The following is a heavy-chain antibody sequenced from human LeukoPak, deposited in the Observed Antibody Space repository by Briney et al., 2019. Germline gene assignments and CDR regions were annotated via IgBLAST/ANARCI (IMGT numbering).Heavy chain of an antibody. V-gene: IGHV4-59*01. Sequence: SETLSLTCTVSGGAISSYYWSWIRQPPGKGLEWIGYIYYSGSTNYNPSLKSRVTISVDTSKNQFSLKLSSVTAADTAVYYCARENLSQWLAHHYFDYWGQGTLVTVSS. CDR1: GGAISSYY. J-gene: IGHJ4*02. CDR2: IYYSGST. D-gene: IGHD6-19*01. CDR3: ARENLSQWLAHHYFDY.